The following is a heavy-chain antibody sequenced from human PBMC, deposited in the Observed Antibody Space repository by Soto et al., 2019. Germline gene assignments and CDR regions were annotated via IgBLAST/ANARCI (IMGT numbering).Heavy chain of an antibody. D-gene: IGHD2-2*01. Sequence: ASVKVSCKASGYTFTGYYMHWVRQAPGQGLEWMGWINPNSGGTNYAQKFQGWVTMTRDTSISTAYMELSRLRSDDTAVYYCARTSCYWGYVAARPERMDVWGQGTTVTVSS. CDR3: ARTSCYWGYVAARPERMDV. J-gene: IGHJ6*02. V-gene: IGHV1-2*04. CDR2: INPNSGGT. CDR1: GYTFTGYY.